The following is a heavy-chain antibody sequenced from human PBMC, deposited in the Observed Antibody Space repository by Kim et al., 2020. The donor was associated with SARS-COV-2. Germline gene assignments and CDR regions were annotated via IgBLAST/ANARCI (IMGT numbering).Heavy chain of an antibody. CDR2: ATCSGGGT. D-gene: IGHD1-7*01. Sequence: GGSLRLSCAASGVTFDNYGMRWVRQATGKGLECVAAATCSGGGTCYADSVKGRFTISRDNAKNSLYLQMNSLRLEDTALYFCARCGWNYAVVLWGQGTL. CDR1: GVTFDNYG. V-gene: IGHV3-20*04. J-gene: IGHJ4*02. CDR3: ARCGWNYAVVL.